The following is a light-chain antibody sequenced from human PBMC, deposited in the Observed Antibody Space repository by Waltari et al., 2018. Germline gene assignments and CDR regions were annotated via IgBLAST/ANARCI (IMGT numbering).Light chain of an antibody. J-gene: IGKJ2*01. V-gene: IGKV3-15*01. CDR2: DVS. Sequence: EIVMTQSPATLSVSPGERATLSCRASQSVSSTLAWYQQKPGQAPRLLMYDVSTRATGIPARFSGSGSGTDFILTINSLQAEDSAVYYCQQYRKRYTFGQGTKLEIK. CDR3: QQYRKRYT. CDR1: QSVSST.